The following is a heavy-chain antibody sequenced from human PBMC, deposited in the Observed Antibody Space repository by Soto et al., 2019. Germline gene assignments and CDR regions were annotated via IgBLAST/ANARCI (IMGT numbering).Heavy chain of an antibody. CDR3: AGVAV. CDR1: GFTFSNYW. V-gene: IGHV3-7*05. D-gene: IGHD6-19*01. Sequence: EVQLVESGGGFVQPGGSLRLSCAASGFTFSNYWVSWVRQAPGKGLEWVANIKVDGSEKYYVHSVKGRFTISRDNAKNSLYLQMNSLRADDTAVYYCAGVAVRGQGTLVTVSS. J-gene: IGHJ4*02. CDR2: IKVDGSEK.